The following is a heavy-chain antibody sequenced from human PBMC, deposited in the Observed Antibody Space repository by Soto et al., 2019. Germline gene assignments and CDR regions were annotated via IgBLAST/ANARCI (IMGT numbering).Heavy chain of an antibody. J-gene: IGHJ3*02. CDR3: ARAFSSCIDNSCPIDALDI. CDR2: TYYGGTT. CDR1: GGSISSGGYY. D-gene: IGHD2-2*01. V-gene: IGHV4-31*02. Sequence: QVPLRESGPGLVTPSQTLSLTCTVSGGSISSGGYYWSWIRQHPGKGLEWIGFTYYGGTTDYSPSLKSRTTISVDTSNNQFSLKLTSVTAADTAVYYCARAFSSCIDNSCPIDALDIWGQGTLVTVS.